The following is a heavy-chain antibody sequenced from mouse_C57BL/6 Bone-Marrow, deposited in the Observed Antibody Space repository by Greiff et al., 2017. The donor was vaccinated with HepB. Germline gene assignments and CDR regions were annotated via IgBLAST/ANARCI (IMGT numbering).Heavy chain of an antibody. J-gene: IGHJ4*01. D-gene: IGHD1-1*01. Sequence: EVKLMESGPELVKPGASVKISCKASGYSFTGYYMNWVKQSPEKSLEWIGEINPSTGGTTYNQKFKAKATLTVDKSSSTAYMQLKSLTSEDSAVYYCARSYYGSSPYAMDYWVKEPQSPSPQ. CDR1: GYSFTGYY. V-gene: IGHV1-42*01. CDR2: INPSTGGT. CDR3: ARSYYGSSPYAMDY.